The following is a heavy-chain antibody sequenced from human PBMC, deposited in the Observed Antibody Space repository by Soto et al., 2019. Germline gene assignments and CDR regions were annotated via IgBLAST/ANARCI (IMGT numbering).Heavy chain of an antibody. CDR3: AKVHNYSGSGVDY. V-gene: IGHV3-23*01. D-gene: IGHD3-10*01. J-gene: IGHJ4*02. CDR2: ISGSGVST. Sequence: EVQVLESGGGLVQPGGSLRLSCAASGFTFSSYVMTWVRQDPGKGLDWVSSISGSGVSTYYADSVKGRFTISRDNSKNTLYLQMNSLRDEDTAVYYCAKVHNYSGSGVDYWGQGTLVTVSS. CDR1: GFTFSSYV.